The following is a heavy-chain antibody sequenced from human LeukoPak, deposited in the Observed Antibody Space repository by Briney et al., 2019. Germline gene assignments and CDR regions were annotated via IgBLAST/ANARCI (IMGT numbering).Heavy chain of an antibody. J-gene: IGHJ4*02. CDR3: ARSRGRISVFGIPIRDFDY. Sequence: ASVKVSCKASGYVFTGYYIHWVRQAPGQGLEWMGWINPSSGGTIYAQTIQGRVTLTRDRSVSTAYMELNRLRSDDTAVYYCARSRGRISVFGIPIRDFDYWGQGTLVTVSS. CDR2: INPSSGGT. D-gene: IGHD3-3*01. CDR1: GYVFTGYY. V-gene: IGHV1-2*02.